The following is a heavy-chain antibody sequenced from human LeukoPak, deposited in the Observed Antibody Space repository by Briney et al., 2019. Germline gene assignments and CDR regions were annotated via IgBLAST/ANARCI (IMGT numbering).Heavy chain of an antibody. CDR1: GFTFTTSA. V-gene: IGHV1-58*02. J-gene: IGHJ4*02. CDR3: AAIDPSGSYYFDY. D-gene: IGHD1-26*01. Sequence: LVKASSKASGFTFTTSAMQWGRQARGPRREGRGWIVVGSGNTNYAQKFQERVTITRDMSTSTAYMELSSLRSEDTAVYYCAAIDPSGSYYFDYWGQGTLVTVSS. CDR2: IVVGSGNT.